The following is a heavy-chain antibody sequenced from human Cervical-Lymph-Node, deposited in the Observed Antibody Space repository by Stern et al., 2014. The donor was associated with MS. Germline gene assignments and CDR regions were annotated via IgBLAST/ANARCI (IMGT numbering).Heavy chain of an antibody. Sequence: QVQLMQSGSGLVRPSQTLSLTCTVSGGSVSSGGYTWSWLRQPPGKGLEWIGYIYEDESSYYNPSLKSRVTISIDRSKNQFSRRLSSMTAADTALYYCARVVRFLEWVPFDPWGQGILVTVSS. CDR1: GGSVSSGGYT. V-gene: IGHV4-30-2*01. CDR3: ARVVRFLEWVPFDP. D-gene: IGHD3-3*01. CDR2: IYEDESS. J-gene: IGHJ5*02.